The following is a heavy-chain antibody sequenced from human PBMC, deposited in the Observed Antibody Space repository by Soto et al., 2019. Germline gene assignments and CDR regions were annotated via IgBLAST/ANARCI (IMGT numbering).Heavy chain of an antibody. V-gene: IGHV4-39*01. CDR3: ARPTYPNWFDP. D-gene: IGHD2-2*01. J-gene: IGHJ5*02. CDR2: IYYSGST. CDR1: VGSISSSSYY. Sequence: SLTCTVSVGSISSSSYYWGWIRQPPGKGLEWIGSIYYSGSTYYNPSLKSRVTISVDTSKNQFSLKLSSVTAADTAVYCCARPTYPNWFDPWGQGTLVTVSS.